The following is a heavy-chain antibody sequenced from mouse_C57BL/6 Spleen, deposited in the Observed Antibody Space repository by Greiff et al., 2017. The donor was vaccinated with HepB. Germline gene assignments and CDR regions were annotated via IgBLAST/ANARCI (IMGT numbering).Heavy chain of an antibody. CDR3: ARRPYGYYFDY. D-gene: IGHD1-1*01. CDR2: IDPSDSET. V-gene: IGHV1-52*01. J-gene: IGHJ2*01. CDR1: GYTFTSYW. Sequence: VQLQQPGAELVRPGSSVKLSCKASGYTFTSYWMHWVKQRPIQGLEWIGNIDPSDSETHYNQKFKDKATLTVDKSSSTAYMQLSSLTSEDSAVYYCARRPYGYYFDYWGQGTTLTVSS.